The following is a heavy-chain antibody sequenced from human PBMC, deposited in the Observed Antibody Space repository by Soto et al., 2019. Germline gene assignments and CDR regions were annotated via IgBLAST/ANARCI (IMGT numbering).Heavy chain of an antibody. Sequence: QVQLVQSGAEVKSPGASVKVSCKASGYRFSSFGIIWVRQAPGQGLEWMGWISAYSGNTNYAQRFQGRVTMTTDTSTSSAYMELRILRSDDTAVYYCARPLDYYYYSMDAWGQGTTVTVSS. CDR2: ISAYSGNT. CDR1: GYRFSSFG. V-gene: IGHV1-18*01. CDR3: ARPLDYYYYSMDA. J-gene: IGHJ6*02.